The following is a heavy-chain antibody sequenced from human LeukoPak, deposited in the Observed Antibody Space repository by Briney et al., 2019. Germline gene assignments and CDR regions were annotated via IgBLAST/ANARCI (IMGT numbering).Heavy chain of an antibody. D-gene: IGHD2-8*02. Sequence: GGSLRLSCAASGFTFSSHTMNWVRQAPGKGLEWVSAIGGSGGRTDYADAVKGRFTISRDNSRNTLYLQMTSLRAEHAAVYYCVRDTGVSAYNDYWGQGTLVTVSS. CDR1: GFTFSSHT. CDR2: IGGSGGRT. V-gene: IGHV3-23*01. CDR3: VRDTGVSAYNDY. J-gene: IGHJ4*02.